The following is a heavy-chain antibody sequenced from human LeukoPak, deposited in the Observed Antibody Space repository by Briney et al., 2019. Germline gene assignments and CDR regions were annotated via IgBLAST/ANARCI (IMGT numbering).Heavy chain of an antibody. V-gene: IGHV4-30-4*01. D-gene: IGHD5-18*01. CDR1: GGAITDGNHY. Sequence: SETLSLTCTVSGGAITDGNHYWSWTRQHPGGGLEWIGYIHHSGSTYYIPSLKSRLTMSLDTSENHFSLKLSSVTAADTAVYYCARNTWIQLWYAFDYWGQGTLVTVSS. CDR3: ARNTWIQLWYAFDY. CDR2: IHHSGST. J-gene: IGHJ4*02.